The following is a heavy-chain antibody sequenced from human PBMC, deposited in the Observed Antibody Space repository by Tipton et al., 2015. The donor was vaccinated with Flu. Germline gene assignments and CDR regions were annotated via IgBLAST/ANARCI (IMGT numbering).Heavy chain of an antibody. CDR1: GFTFGDYA. D-gene: IGHD5-12*01. Sequence: QLVQSGGGLVQPGRSLRLSCTASGFTFGDYAMSWVRQAPGKGLEWVGFIRSKAYGGTTEYAASVKGRFTISRDDSKSIAYLQMNSLKTEDTAVYYCTSSDQGNSGYGYDTRVYYYYGMDVWGQGTTVTVSS. V-gene: IGHV3-49*04. CDR3: TSSDQGNSGYGYDTRVYYYYGMDV. CDR2: IRSKAYGGTT. J-gene: IGHJ6*02.